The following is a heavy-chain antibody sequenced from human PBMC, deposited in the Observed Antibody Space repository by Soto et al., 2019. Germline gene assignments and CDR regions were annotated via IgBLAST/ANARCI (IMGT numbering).Heavy chain of an antibody. V-gene: IGHV1-3*01. CDR1: GYTFTSYA. J-gene: IGHJ6*02. CDR3: ARVRYVDSFSYYYGMEV. D-gene: IGHD5-12*01. Sequence: ASVKVSCKASGYTFTSYAVHWVRQAPGQRLEWMGWINAGNGNKKYSQKFQGRVTITRDTSASTAYMEMSSLRSEDTAVYYCARVRYVDSFSYYYGMEVWGQGTTVTVSS. CDR2: INAGNGNK.